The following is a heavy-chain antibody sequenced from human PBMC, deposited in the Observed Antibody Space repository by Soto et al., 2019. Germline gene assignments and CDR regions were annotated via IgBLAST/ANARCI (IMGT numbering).Heavy chain of an antibody. V-gene: IGHV1-18*01. CDR1: GYTFTSYG. CDR2: ISAYNGNT. J-gene: IGHJ4*02. CDR3: ARGRYSSSGGGPFDY. Sequence: QVQLVQSGAEVKKPGASVKVSCKASGYTFTSYGISWVRQAPGQGLEWMGWISAYNGNTNYAQKRQGRVTMTTDTSTRRAYLELRSLRSDDTAVYYCARGRYSSSGGGPFDYWGQGTLVTVSS. D-gene: IGHD6-13*01.